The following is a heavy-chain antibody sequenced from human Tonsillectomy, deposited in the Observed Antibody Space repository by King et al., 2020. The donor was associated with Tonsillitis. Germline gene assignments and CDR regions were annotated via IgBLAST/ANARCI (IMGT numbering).Heavy chain of an antibody. CDR2: ISYDGSNK. J-gene: IGHJ5*02. Sequence: VQLVESGGGVVQPGRSLRLSCAASGFTLSSYAMHWVRQAPGKGLEWLAVISYDGSNKYYADSVKGRFTISRDNSKNTLYLQMNSLRGEDTAVYYCAREFEGFDPWGQGTLVTVSS. CDR3: AREFEGFDP. V-gene: IGHV3-30-3*01. CDR1: GFTLSSYA. D-gene: IGHD3-10*01.